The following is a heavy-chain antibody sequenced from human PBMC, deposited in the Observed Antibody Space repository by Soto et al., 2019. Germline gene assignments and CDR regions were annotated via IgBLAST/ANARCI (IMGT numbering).Heavy chain of an antibody. CDR2: IWYDGSNK. CDR3: ARDGRDCSGGSCYPPGVCDY. V-gene: IGHV3-33*01. J-gene: IGHJ4*02. CDR1: GFTFSSYG. Sequence: QVQLVESGGGVVQPGRSLRLSCAASGFTFSSYGMHWVRQAPGKGLEWVAVIWYDGSNKYYADSVKGRFTISGDNSKNTLYLQMNSLRAEDTAVYYCARDGRDCSGGSCYPPGVCDYWGQGTLVTVSS. D-gene: IGHD2-15*01.